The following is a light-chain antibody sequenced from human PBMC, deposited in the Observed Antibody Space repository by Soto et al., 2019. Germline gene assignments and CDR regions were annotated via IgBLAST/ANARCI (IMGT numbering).Light chain of an antibody. V-gene: IGLV2-8*01. J-gene: IGLJ2*01. CDR3: RSYVGSPL. Sequence: QSALTQPPSASGAPGQSVTISCTGTSSDVGGYNYVSWYQQHPGKAPKLMIYEVSQPPSGAPDRFSGSKSGNTASLTVSGLQAEDEADYYCRSYVGSPLFGGGTKLTVL. CDR2: EVS. CDR1: SSDVGGYNY.